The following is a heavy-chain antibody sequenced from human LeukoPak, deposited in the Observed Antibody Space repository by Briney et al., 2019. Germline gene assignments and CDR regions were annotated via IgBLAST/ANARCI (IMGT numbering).Heavy chain of an antibody. D-gene: IGHD6-13*01. CDR3: ARESTATGNPYYFDS. CDR1: RSGSISSYY. J-gene: IGHJ4*02. Sequence: PSETLSLTCTVSRSGSISSYYWNWIRQPAEKGLEWIGRIYTGGITNYNPSLKSRVTMSIDTSKNQFSLNLNSVTAADTAVYYCARESTATGNPYYFDSWGQGALLTVSS. CDR2: IYTGGIT. V-gene: IGHV4-4*07.